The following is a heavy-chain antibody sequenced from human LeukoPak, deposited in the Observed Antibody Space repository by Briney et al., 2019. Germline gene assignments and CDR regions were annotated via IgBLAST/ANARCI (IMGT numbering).Heavy chain of an antibody. J-gene: IGHJ6*02. CDR3: AKTTRIYYYYGMDV. V-gene: IGHV3-23*01. D-gene: IGHD1-1*01. Sequence: PGGSLRLSCAASGFTFSSYAMSWVRQAPGKGLEWVSAISGSGGSTYYADSVKGRFTISRDNSKNMLYLQMNSLRAEDTAVYYCAKTTRIYYYYGMDVWGQGTTVTVSS. CDR2: ISGSGGST. CDR1: GFTFSSYA.